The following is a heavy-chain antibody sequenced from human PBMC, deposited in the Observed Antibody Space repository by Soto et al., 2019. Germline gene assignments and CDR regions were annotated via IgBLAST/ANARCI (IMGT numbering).Heavy chain of an antibody. V-gene: IGHV4-59*01. CDR3: ATAPKNGVVCPAMLY. CDR1: GGSINSYF. J-gene: IGHJ4*02. CDR2: ILYSGST. Sequence: QVQLQESGPGLVKPSETLSLTCAVSGGSINSYFWSWVRQPPGKGLEWIGYILYSGSTSYNPSLESPVTISLVTSQNHVCLNPRSVTAADTAVYCCATAPKNGVVCPAMLYWGRGTLVTVSS. D-gene: IGHD2-2*01.